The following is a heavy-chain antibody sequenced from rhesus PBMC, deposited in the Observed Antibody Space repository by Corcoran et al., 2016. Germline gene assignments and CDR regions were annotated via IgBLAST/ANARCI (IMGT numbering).Heavy chain of an antibody. Sequence: QEQLVQSGAEVKKPGASVKVSCKASGYIFTSHVISWLRQAPGQGFEWMGGIHTGFGSTSYAQKFQCGVTITADMSTSTVYIELSSLRSEDMAVYCCAAANVLQYLDWYFDLWGPGTPLTISS. V-gene: IGHV1-70*01. CDR3: AAANVLQYLDWYFDL. D-gene: IGHD3-3*01. CDR2: IHTGFGST. CDR1: GYIFTSHV. J-gene: IGHJ2*01.